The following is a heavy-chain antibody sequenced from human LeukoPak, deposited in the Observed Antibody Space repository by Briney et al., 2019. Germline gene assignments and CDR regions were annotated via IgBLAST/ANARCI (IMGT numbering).Heavy chain of an antibody. D-gene: IGHD3-10*01. Sequence: GGSLRLSCAASGFTFSSYAMSWVRQAPGKGLGWVSVISGSGYSTYYADSVKGRFTISRDNSKNTLYLQMNSLRADDTAVYNCAKDRSGSTAEYFQHWGQGTLVTVSS. CDR1: GFTFSSYA. J-gene: IGHJ1*01. CDR3: AKDRSGSTAEYFQH. V-gene: IGHV3-23*01. CDR2: ISGSGYST.